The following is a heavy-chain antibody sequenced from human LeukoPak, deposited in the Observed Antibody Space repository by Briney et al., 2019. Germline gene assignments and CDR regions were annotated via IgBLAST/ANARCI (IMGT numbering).Heavy chain of an antibody. Sequence: GGSLRLSCVASGFTFSSFHLSWVRQAPGRGLEWVSGIGGSGDTHSADYVKGRVTVSRDNAKNTLYLQINSLRAEDTAIYYCAIVSWHGYAHWGQGTLVTVSS. D-gene: IGHD3-16*01. J-gene: IGHJ4*02. CDR2: IGGSGDT. CDR3: AIVSWHGYAH. V-gene: IGHV3-23*01. CDR1: GFTFSSFH.